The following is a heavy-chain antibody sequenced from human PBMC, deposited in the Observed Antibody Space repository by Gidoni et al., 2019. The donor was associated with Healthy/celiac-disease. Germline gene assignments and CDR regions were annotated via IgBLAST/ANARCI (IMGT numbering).Heavy chain of an antibody. J-gene: IGHJ4*02. Sequence: QVQLVESGGGVVQPGRSLRLSCAASGFTFSSYGMHWVRQAPGKGLEGVAVISYDGSNKYYADSVKGRFTISRDNSKNTLYLQMNSLRAEDTAVYYCAKDEDYYGSGSALGYFDYWGQGTLVTVSS. CDR1: GFTFSSYG. D-gene: IGHD3-10*01. V-gene: IGHV3-30*18. CDR2: ISYDGSNK. CDR3: AKDEDYYGSGSALGYFDY.